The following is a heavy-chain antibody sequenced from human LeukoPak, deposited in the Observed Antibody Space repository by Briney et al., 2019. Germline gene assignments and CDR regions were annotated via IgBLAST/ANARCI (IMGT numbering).Heavy chain of an antibody. CDR2: IWYDGSNK. CDR3: ARGSGNYYTRFDY. V-gene: IGHV3-33*01. Sequence: SCKASGYTFTSYGMHWVRQAPGKGLEWVAVIWYDGSNKYYADSVKGRFTISRDNSKNTLYLQMNSLRAEDTALYYCARGSGNYYTRFDYWGQGTLVTVSS. D-gene: IGHD3-10*01. CDR1: GYTFTSYG. J-gene: IGHJ4*02.